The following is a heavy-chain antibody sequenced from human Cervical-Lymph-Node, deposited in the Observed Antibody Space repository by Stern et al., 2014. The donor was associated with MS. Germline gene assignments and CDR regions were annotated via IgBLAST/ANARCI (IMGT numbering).Heavy chain of an antibody. CDR2: ISGKAYGGTT. CDR3: TRGVRGNDYYGMDV. Sequence: EVQLLESGGGLVQPGRSLRLSCTASGFTFGDYAMSWFRQAPGKGLAWGGFISGKAYGGTTDYAASVRGRFTISRDDSKSIAYLQMNSLKIEDAGVYYCTRGVRGNDYYGMDVWGQGTTVTVSS. J-gene: IGHJ6*02. D-gene: IGHD3-10*01. CDR1: GFTFGDYA. V-gene: IGHV3-49*03.